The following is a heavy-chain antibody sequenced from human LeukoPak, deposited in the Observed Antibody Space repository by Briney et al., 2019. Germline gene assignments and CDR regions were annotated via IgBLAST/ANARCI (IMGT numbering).Heavy chain of an antibody. Sequence: ASVKVSCKASGYTFITHGLTWVRQAPGQGFEWMGWISAYNGNTTYAQTLQDRLTVTTDTSTSTAYMELRSLRSDDTAVYYCARGRLRYLDWTRAYSDYWGQGTLVTVSS. D-gene: IGHD3-9*01. CDR2: ISAYNGNT. V-gene: IGHV1-18*01. CDR3: ARGRLRYLDWTRAYSDY. CDR1: GYTFITHG. J-gene: IGHJ4*02.